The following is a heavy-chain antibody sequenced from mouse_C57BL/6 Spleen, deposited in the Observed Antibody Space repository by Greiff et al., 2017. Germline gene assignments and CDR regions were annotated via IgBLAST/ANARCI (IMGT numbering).Heavy chain of an antibody. CDR3: ARSGVTVYFDY. J-gene: IGHJ2*01. V-gene: IGHV1-64*01. CDR2: IHPNSGST. Sequence: VQLQHPGAELVKPGASVKLSCKASGYTFTSYWMPWVKQRPGQGLEWIGMIHPNSGSTNYNEKFKSKATLTVDKSSSTAYMQLSSLTSEDSAVYYCARSGVTVYFDYWGQGTTLTVSS. D-gene: IGHD2-2*01. CDR1: GYTFTSYW.